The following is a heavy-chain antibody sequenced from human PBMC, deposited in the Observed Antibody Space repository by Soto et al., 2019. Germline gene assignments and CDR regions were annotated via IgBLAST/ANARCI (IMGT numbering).Heavy chain of an antibody. J-gene: IGHJ6*03. V-gene: IGHV6-1*01. Sequence: PSQTLSLTCAISGDSVSSNSAAWNWIRQSPSRGLEWLGRTYYRSKWYNDYAVSVKSRITINPDTSKNQFSLQLNSVTPEDTAVYYCARGLTGTTSRGYYYYYYMDVWGKGTTVTVSS. CDR2: TYYRSKWYN. D-gene: IGHD1-20*01. CDR3: ARGLTGTTSRGYYYYYYMDV. CDR1: GDSVSSNSAA.